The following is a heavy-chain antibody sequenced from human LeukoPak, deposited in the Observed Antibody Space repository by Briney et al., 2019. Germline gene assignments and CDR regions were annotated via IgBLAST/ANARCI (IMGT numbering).Heavy chain of an antibody. V-gene: IGHV1-69*02. Sequence: ASVKVSCKASGGTFSSYTISWVRQAPGQGLEWMGRIIPILGIANYVQKFQGRVTITADKSTSTAYMELSSLRSEDTAVYYCAGGGSSGYPQDYWGQGTLVTVSS. J-gene: IGHJ4*02. CDR2: IIPILGIA. CDR3: AGGGSSGYPQDY. D-gene: IGHD3-22*01. CDR1: GGTFSSYT.